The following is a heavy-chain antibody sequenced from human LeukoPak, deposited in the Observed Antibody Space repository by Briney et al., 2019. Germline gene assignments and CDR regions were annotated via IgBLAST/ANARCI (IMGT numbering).Heavy chain of an antibody. CDR2: IFYSGNT. D-gene: IGHD3-10*01. CDR1: IDSVNTASYY. Sequence: PSETLSLTCTVSIDSVNTASYYWNWIRQPPGKGLEWIGYIFYSGNTNYNPSLKSRVTISIDTSQNQFSLKLSSVTAADTAVYYCARGRYYSSGSDKLDPWGQGTLVTVSS. J-gene: IGHJ5*02. V-gene: IGHV4-61*01. CDR3: ARGRYYSSGSDKLDP.